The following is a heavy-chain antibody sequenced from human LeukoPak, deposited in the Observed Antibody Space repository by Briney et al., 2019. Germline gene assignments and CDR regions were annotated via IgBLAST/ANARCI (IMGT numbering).Heavy chain of an antibody. CDR2: ISYDGSNK. D-gene: IGHD3-10*01. CDR3: AREGWDGSGSLDY. CDR1: GLTFSRYT. Sequence: GGSLRLSCAGSGLTFSRYTMHWVRQAPGKGLEWVAIISYDGSNKHYADSVKGRFTISRDNSKNTLSLQMNSLRAEDTAVYCCAREGWDGSGSLDYWGQGTLVTVSS. J-gene: IGHJ4*02. V-gene: IGHV3-30-3*01.